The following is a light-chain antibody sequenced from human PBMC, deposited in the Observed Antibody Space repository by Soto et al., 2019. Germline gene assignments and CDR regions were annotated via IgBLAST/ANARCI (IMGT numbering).Light chain of an antibody. CDR2: DAS. J-gene: IGKJ5*01. CDR1: QSVSSSY. CDR3: QQYNNWPLT. Sequence: IVLTQSPDTLSLSPGERATLSCRASQSVSSSYLAWYQQKPGQAPRLLIYDASSRATGIPDRFSGSGSGTEFTLTISSLQSEDFAVYYCQQYNNWPLTFGQGTRLEIK. V-gene: IGKV3D-20*02.